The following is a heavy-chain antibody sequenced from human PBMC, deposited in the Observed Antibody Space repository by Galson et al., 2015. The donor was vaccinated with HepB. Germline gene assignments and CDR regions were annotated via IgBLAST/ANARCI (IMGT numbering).Heavy chain of an antibody. CDR3: ARRLDYCSSTSCGSFDAFDI. CDR1: GYNFATYW. J-gene: IGHJ3*02. CDR2: IYPADSDT. D-gene: IGHD2-2*01. V-gene: IGHV5-51*01. Sequence: QSGAEVKKPGESLKISCEGSGYNFATYWIGWVRQMPGKGLEWMGIIYPADSDTRYSPSFQGQVTISADKSISTAYLQWSSLKASDTAMYYCARRLDYCSSTSCGSFDAFDIWGQGTMVTVSS.